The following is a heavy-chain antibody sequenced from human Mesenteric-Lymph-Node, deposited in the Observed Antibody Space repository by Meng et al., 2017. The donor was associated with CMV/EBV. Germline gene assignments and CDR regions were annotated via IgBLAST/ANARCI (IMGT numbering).Heavy chain of an antibody. J-gene: IGHJ6*02. CDR1: GFTFSSYG. Sequence: GESLKISCAASGFTFSSYGMHWVRQAPGKGLEWVAVIWYDGSNKYYADSVKGRFTISRDNSKNTLYLQMNSLRAEDTAVYYCAKGGVYCSSTSCYYYGMDVWGQGTTVTVSS. CDR3: AKGGVYCSSTSCYYYGMDV. CDR2: IWYDGSNK. V-gene: IGHV3-33*06. D-gene: IGHD2-2*01.